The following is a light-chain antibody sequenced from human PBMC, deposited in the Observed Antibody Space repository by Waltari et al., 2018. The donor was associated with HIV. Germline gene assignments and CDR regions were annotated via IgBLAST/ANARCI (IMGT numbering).Light chain of an antibody. Sequence: EIVMTQFPATLSVSPGERATLSCRASQTIRSNLAWFQQKPGQAPRLVIQGAFTRATVFPSRFSGSGSGTEFILTISSLQFEDFAVYYCQQYNVWPFTFGQGTRLEIK. V-gene: IGKV3-15*01. CDR3: QQYNVWPFT. J-gene: IGKJ5*01. CDR2: GAF. CDR1: QTIRSN.